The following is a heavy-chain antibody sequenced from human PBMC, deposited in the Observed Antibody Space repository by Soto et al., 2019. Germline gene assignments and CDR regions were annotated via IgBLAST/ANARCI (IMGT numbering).Heavy chain of an antibody. D-gene: IGHD2-8*01. J-gene: IGHJ4*02. Sequence: QVHLVESGGGVVQPGRSLRLSCAASGFTFSSYGMHWVRQAPGQGLEWVAVISYDGSNKYYADSVKGRFTISRDNSKNTLYLQMNSLRAEDTAVYYCARDLRPVIMLYAIDYWGQGTRVTFSS. CDR2: ISYDGSNK. CDR3: ARDLRPVIMLYAIDY. V-gene: IGHV3-30*03. CDR1: GFTFSSYG.